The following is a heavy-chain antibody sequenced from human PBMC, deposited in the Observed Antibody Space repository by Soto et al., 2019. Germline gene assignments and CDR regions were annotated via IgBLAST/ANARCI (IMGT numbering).Heavy chain of an antibody. CDR2: ISAYNGNT. V-gene: IGHV1-18*01. CDR3: ARARQLVGYFFYYMDV. Sequence: QVQLLQSGAEVKKPGASVKVSCKASGYTFTNYGITWVRQAPGQGLEWMGWISAYNGNTHYTQRLQGRVTMTTDTFTGTAYMELRGLISDDTAVYYWARARQLVGYFFYYMDVWGKGTTVTVSS. CDR1: GYTFTNYG. J-gene: IGHJ6*03. D-gene: IGHD6-6*01.